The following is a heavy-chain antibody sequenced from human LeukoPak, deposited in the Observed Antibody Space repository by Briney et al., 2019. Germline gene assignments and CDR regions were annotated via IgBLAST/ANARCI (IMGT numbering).Heavy chain of an antibody. CDR2: IYPGDSDT. CDR3: ARPRTHDSSAYYHY. CDR1: GYTFTNYW. V-gene: IGHV5-51*01. J-gene: IGHJ4*02. Sequence: GESLKISCKASGYTFTNYWIGWVRQMPGKGLEWMGIIYPGDSDTRYSPSFQGQVTISADKSISTAYLQWSSLKASDTAMYYCARPRTHDSSAYYHYWGQGTLVTVSS. D-gene: IGHD3-22*01.